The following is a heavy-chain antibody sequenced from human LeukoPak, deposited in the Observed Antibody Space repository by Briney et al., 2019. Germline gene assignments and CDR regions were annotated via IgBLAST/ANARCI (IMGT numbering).Heavy chain of an antibody. V-gene: IGHV1-69*13. CDR3: ARVHSSGWFYFDC. Sequence: SVKVSCKASGGTFSSYAISWVRQAPGHGLELVGAITPIFGTPNYVEKFQGRVTISADESTSTVFLELTNLRSENTAVYFCARVHSSGWFYFDCWGQGTLVTVSS. D-gene: IGHD6-19*01. CDR2: ITPIFGTP. J-gene: IGHJ4*02. CDR1: GGTFSSYA.